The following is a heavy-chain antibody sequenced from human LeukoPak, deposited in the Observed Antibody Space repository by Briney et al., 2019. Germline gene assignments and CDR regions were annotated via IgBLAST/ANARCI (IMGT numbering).Heavy chain of an antibody. CDR3: ARHRRPVLRGSYYYYYYMDV. CDR2: IYPGDSDT. J-gene: IGHJ6*03. V-gene: IGHV5-51*01. D-gene: IGHD1-26*01. CDR1: GYSFTSYW. Sequence: GESLKISCKGSGYSFTSYWIGWVRQMPGKGLEWMGMIYPGDSDTRYSPSFQGQVTISADKSISTAYLQWSSLKASDTAMYYCARHRRPVLRGSYYYYYYMDVWGKGTTVTVSS.